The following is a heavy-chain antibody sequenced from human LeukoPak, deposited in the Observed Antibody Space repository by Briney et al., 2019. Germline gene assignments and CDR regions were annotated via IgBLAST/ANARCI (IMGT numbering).Heavy chain of an antibody. CDR3: ARGGGSGWYGIDY. J-gene: IGHJ4*02. CDR1: GGSISSYY. D-gene: IGHD6-19*01. CDR2: INHSGST. Sequence: SETLSLTCTVSGGSISSYYWSWIRQPPGKGLEWIGEINHSGSTNYNPSLKSRVTISVDTSKNQFSLKLSSVTAADTAVYYCARGGGSGWYGIDYWGQGTLVTVSS. V-gene: IGHV4-34*01.